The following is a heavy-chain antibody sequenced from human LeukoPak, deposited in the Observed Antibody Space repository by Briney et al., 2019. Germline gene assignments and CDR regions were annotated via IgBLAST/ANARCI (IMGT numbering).Heavy chain of an antibody. J-gene: IGHJ6*02. CDR1: GYTFTSYF. V-gene: IGHV1-46*01. D-gene: IGHD6-13*01. CDR3: ARDPLRSTWSTYYNALDV. CDR2: INPSDSST. Sequence: ASVKVSCKASGYTFTSYFMHWVRQAPGQGLEWMGIINPSDSSTTYAQKFQGRVTMTRDTSTSTVYMDLSSLRSEDTAVYYCARDPLRSTWSTYYNALDVWGQGTTVTVSS.